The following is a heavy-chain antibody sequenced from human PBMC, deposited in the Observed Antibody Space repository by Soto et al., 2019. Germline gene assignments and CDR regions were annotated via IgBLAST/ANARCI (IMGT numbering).Heavy chain of an antibody. CDR3: ARGLSIRDGYNPFDY. Sequence: PSETLSLTCAVYGGSFSGYYWRWIRQPPGKGLEWIGEINHSGSTNYNPSLKSRVTISVDTSKNQFSLKLSSVTAADTAVYYCARGLSIRDGYNPFDYWGQGTLVTVSS. CDR1: GGSFSGYY. J-gene: IGHJ4*02. CDR2: INHSGST. D-gene: IGHD5-12*01. V-gene: IGHV4-34*01.